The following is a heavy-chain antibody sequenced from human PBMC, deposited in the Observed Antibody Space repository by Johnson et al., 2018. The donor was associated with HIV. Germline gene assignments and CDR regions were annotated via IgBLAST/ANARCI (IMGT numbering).Heavy chain of an antibody. J-gene: IGHJ3*02. V-gene: IGHV3-53*01. CDR1: GFSVSNNY. CDR2: IYGGGST. CDR3: GKDVRDSGSYLSFAFDI. Sequence: VYLVESGGGLIQPGGSLRLSCAASGFSVSNNYMSWVRQAPGKGLEWVSVIYGGGSTYYADSVKGRFTISRDNYKNTLYLQMNSLRAEDTAVYYCGKDVRDSGSYLSFAFDIWGQGTMVTVSS. D-gene: IGHD1-26*01.